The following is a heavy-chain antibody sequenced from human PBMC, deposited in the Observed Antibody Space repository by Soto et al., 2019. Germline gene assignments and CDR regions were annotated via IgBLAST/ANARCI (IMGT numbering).Heavy chain of an antibody. J-gene: IGHJ6*02. CDR1: GGSINSYY. CDR3: ARDKGRYDSGMDV. Sequence: SETLSLTCTVSGGSINSYYWSWIRQPPGKGLEWIGYIFYSGSTKYNPSLESRVTISVGTSKTHFSLNLSSVTAADTAVYYCARDKGRYDSGMDVWRQGTTVTVSS. V-gene: IGHV4-59*01. CDR2: IFYSGST. D-gene: IGHD3-9*01.